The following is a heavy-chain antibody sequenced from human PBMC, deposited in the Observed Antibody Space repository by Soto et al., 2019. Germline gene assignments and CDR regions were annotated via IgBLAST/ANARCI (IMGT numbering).Heavy chain of an antibody. CDR2: ISGSNNNI. CDR3: ATEELCGADCYFFKH. D-gene: IGHD2-21*02. Sequence: GGSLRLSCGSSGFNFANYAMGWVRQAPGKGLEWISKISGSNNNIYYADSVQGRFTISRDNANNVLFLQMSSLRAEDTATYHCATEELCGADCYFFKHWGQGTLVTVSS. CDR1: GFNFANYA. J-gene: IGHJ4*02. V-gene: IGHV3-48*04.